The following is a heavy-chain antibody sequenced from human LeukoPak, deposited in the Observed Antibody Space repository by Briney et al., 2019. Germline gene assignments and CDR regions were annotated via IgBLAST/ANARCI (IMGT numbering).Heavy chain of an antibody. V-gene: IGHV3-30-3*01. CDR2: ISYDGSNK. Sequence: PGGSQRLSCAASGFTFSSYAMHWVRQAPGKGLELVAVISYDGSNKYYADSVKGRFTISRDNSKNTLYLQMNSLRAEDTAVYYCARGYSSSWVDPWGQGTLVTVSS. J-gene: IGHJ5*02. CDR1: GFTFSSYA. D-gene: IGHD6-13*01. CDR3: ARGYSSSWVDP.